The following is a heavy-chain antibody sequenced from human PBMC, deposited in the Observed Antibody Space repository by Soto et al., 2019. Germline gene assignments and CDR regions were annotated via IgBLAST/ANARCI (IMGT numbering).Heavy chain of an antibody. J-gene: IGHJ6*02. Sequence: SVKVSCKASGGTFSSYAISWVRQAPGQGLEWMGGIIPIFGTANYAQKFQGRVTITADKSTSTAYMELSSLRSEDTAVYYCASTSYYDILTGYYNYYYGMDVWGQGTTVTVS. V-gene: IGHV1-69*06. CDR3: ASTSYYDILTGYYNYYYGMDV. D-gene: IGHD3-9*01. CDR2: IIPIFGTA. CDR1: GGTFSSYA.